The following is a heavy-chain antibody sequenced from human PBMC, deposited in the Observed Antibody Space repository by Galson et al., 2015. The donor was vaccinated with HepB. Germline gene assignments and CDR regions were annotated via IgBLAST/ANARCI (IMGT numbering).Heavy chain of an antibody. D-gene: IGHD6-25*01. CDR3: ARNPASYDYYNMDV. Sequence: SLRLSCAVSGFSFTSHSMNWVRQAPGKGLEWVSYISSGGTKYYADSVKGRFTISRDNAKKSMYLHMSSLRAEDTATYYCARNPASYDYYNMDVWGQGTTVTVSS. CDR2: ISSGGTK. J-gene: IGHJ6*02. CDR1: GFSFTSHS. V-gene: IGHV3-48*01.